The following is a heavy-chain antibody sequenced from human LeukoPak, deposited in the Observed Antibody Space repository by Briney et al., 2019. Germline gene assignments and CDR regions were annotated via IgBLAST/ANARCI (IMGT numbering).Heavy chain of an antibody. J-gene: IGHJ4*02. Sequence: GGSLRLSCAASGFTFSNAWMSWVRQAPGKGLEWVGRINSKTDGGTTDYAAPVKGRFTISRDDSKNTLYLQMNSLKTEDTAVYYCTSGFGNILTGYYPPFGYWGQGTLVTVSS. CDR3: TSGFGNILTGYYPPFGY. V-gene: IGHV3-15*01. CDR2: INSKTDGGTT. D-gene: IGHD3-9*01. CDR1: GFTFSNAW.